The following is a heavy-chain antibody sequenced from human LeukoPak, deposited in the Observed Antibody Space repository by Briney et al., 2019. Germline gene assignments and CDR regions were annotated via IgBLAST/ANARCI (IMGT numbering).Heavy chain of an antibody. CDR1: GGSISSGGYY. Sequence: SQTLSLTCTVSGGSISSGGYYWSWIRQPPGKGLEWIGYIYHSGSTYYNPSLKSRVTISVDRSKNQFSLKLSSVTAADTVVYYCARSSSSSDYWGQGTLVTVSS. V-gene: IGHV4-30-2*01. CDR2: IYHSGST. CDR3: ARSSSSSDY. D-gene: IGHD6-6*01. J-gene: IGHJ4*02.